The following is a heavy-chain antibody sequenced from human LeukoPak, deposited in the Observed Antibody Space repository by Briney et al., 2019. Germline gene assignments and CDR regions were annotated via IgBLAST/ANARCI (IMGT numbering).Heavy chain of an antibody. Sequence: GGSLRPSSAASGFTFRNAGMSCVRQAPGKGLEWVGRTKSKTDGGTTDYAAPVKGRFTISRDDSKNSLYLQMNSLKTEDTAVYYCTTVQSYHYNSSGYYIIHYWGQGTLVTVSS. V-gene: IGHV3-15*01. D-gene: IGHD3-22*01. CDR2: TKSKTDGGTT. CDR3: TTVQSYHYNSSGYYIIHY. CDR1: GFTFRNAG. J-gene: IGHJ4*02.